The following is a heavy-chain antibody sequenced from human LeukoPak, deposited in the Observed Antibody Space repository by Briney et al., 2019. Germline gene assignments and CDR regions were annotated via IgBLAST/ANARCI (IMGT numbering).Heavy chain of an antibody. CDR1: GGSISSGDYY. Sequence: PSETLPLTCTVSGGSISSGDYYWSWIRQPPGKGLEWIGYIYYSGSTYYNPSLKSRVTISVDTSKNQFSLKLSSVTAADTAVYYCARVNLHDYGAHFDYWGQGTLVTVSS. CDR2: IYYSGST. D-gene: IGHD4-17*01. J-gene: IGHJ4*02. CDR3: ARVNLHDYGAHFDY. V-gene: IGHV4-30-4*08.